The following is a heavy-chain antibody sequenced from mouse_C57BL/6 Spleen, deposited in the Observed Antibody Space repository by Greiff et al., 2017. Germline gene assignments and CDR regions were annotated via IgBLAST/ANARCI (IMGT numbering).Heavy chain of an antibody. CDR3: ARHEARLLRTFGAMDY. J-gene: IGHJ4*01. CDR2: FYPGSGSI. D-gene: IGHD2-3*01. CDR1: GYTFTEYT. Sequence: QVQLKESGAELVKPGASVKLSCKASGYTFTEYTIHWVKQRSGQGLEWIGWFYPGSGSIKYNEKFKDKATLTADKSSSTVYMERSRLTSEDSAVYFCARHEARLLRTFGAMDYWGQGTSVTVSS. V-gene: IGHV1-62-2*01.